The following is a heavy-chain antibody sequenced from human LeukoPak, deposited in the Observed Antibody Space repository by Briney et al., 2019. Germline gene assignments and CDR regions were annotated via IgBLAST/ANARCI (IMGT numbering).Heavy chain of an antibody. Sequence: ASVKVSCKASGYTFTSYYMHWVRQAPGQGLEWMGLINPTGGSTGYAQKFQGRVTMTRNTSISTAYMELSGLRSEDTAVYYCAKDGLRLRGFHWGQGTLVTVSS. V-gene: IGHV1-46*01. CDR2: INPTGGST. D-gene: IGHD4-17*01. CDR1: GYTFTSYY. CDR3: AKDGLRLRGFH. J-gene: IGHJ4*02.